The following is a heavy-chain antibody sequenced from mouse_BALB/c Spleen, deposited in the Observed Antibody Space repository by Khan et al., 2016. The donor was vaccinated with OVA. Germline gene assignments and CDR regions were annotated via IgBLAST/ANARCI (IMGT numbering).Heavy chain of an antibody. CDR1: GFSLTNYG. V-gene: IGHV2-9*02. J-gene: IGHJ2*01. CDR2: IWAGGST. CDR3: ARNREPDYFDY. Sequence: QVQLKESGPGLVAPSQSLSITCTVSGFSLTNYGVHWVRQPPGKGLEWLGVIWAGGSTNYNSALMSRLSISKDNSKSQVFLKMNSLQTDDSAMYFCARNREPDYFDYWGQGTTLTVSS.